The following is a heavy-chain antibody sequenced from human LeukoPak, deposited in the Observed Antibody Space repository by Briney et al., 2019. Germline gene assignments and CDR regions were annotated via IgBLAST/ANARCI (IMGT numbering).Heavy chain of an antibody. CDR2: IGTSSTTI. V-gene: IGHV3-48*01. Sequence: GGSLRLSCAASGFTFSSYTMNWVRQPPGKGLEWVSNIGTSSTTIYYADSVKGRFTISRDNAKNSLYLQMNSLRAEDTAVYYCAREKKYCSSTSCYISYWGQGTLVTVSS. J-gene: IGHJ4*02. CDR1: GFTFSSYT. D-gene: IGHD2-2*02. CDR3: AREKKYCSSTSCYISY.